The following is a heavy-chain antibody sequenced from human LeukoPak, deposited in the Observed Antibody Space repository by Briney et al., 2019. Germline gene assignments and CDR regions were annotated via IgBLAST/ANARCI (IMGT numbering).Heavy chain of an antibody. J-gene: IGHJ3*02. CDR1: GFTVSSNY. CDR2: IYSGGST. Sequence: GGSLRLSCAASGFTVSSNYMSWVRQAPGKGLEWVSVIYSGGSTYYADSVKGRFTISRDNSKNTLYLQMNSLRAEDTAVYYCASSLCYYYDSRRGAFDIWGQGTMVTVSS. V-gene: IGHV3-53*01. CDR3: ASSLCYYYDSRRGAFDI. D-gene: IGHD3-22*01.